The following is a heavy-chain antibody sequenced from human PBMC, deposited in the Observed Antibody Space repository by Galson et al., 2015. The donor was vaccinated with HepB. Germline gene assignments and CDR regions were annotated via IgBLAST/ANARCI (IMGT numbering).Heavy chain of an antibody. Sequence: LRLSCAASGFTFTNYGMHWVRQAPGKGLEWVAVVWYDGTNKYYADSVKGRFTISRDNSKSTVYLQMNGLRADDTAVYYCARDIAGGTSAFDIWGQGTMVTVSS. D-gene: IGHD1-1*01. J-gene: IGHJ3*02. V-gene: IGHV3-33*01. CDR2: VWYDGTNK. CDR1: GFTFTNYG. CDR3: ARDIAGGTSAFDI.